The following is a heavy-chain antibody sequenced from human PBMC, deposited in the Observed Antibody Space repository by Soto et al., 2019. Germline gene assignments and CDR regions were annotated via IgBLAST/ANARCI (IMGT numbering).Heavy chain of an antibody. D-gene: IGHD1-1*01. CDR1: GYTFTSYD. Sequence: ASVKVSCKASGYTFTSYDINWVRRATGQGLEWMGWMNPNSGNTGYAQKSQGTVTMTRNTSISTAYMELSSLRSEDTAVYYCARGFTTTWMDVWGKGTTVTVSS. V-gene: IGHV1-8*01. J-gene: IGHJ6*04. CDR2: MNPNSGNT. CDR3: ARGFTTTWMDV.